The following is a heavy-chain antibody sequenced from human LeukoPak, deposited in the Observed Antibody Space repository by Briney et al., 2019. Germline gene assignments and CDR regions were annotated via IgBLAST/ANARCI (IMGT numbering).Heavy chain of an antibody. J-gene: IGHJ4*02. D-gene: IGHD7-27*01. CDR1: GGSFSGYY. Sequence: SETLSLTCAVYGGSFSGYYWSWIRQPPGKGLEWIGEINHSGSTNYNPSLKSRVTISVDTSKNQFSLKLSSVTAADTAVYYCAGAAAGDSDYWGQGTLVTVSS. V-gene: IGHV4-34*01. CDR2: INHSGST. CDR3: AGAAAGDSDY.